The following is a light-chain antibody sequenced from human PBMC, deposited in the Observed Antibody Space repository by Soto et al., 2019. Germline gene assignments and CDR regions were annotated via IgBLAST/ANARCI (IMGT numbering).Light chain of an antibody. CDR2: GAS. J-gene: IGKJ2*01. CDR3: QQYGSSPPYT. CDR1: QSVSSSY. Sequence: EIVLTQSPGTLSLSPGERATLSCRASQSVSSSYLAWYQQKSGQAPRLLIYGASSRATGIPDRFSGSGSGTDFTLTSSRLEPADFAVYYCQQYGSSPPYTFGQGTKLEIK. V-gene: IGKV3-20*01.